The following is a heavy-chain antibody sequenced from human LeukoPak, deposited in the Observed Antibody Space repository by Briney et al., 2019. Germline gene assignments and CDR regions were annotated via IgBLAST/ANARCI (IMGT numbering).Heavy chain of an antibody. CDR3: ARHEGFGNYNDYYYDIDV. V-gene: IGHV4-59*08. D-gene: IGHD4-4*01. CDR2: VYDTGST. CDR1: GASISNYY. Sequence: SETLSLTCTVSGASISNYYWSWIRQPPGKGLEWIGYVYDTGSTNYNASLKSRANISVDTSKNQFSLKLGSVAAADTAVYYCARHEGFGNYNDYYYDIDVWGEGTRVTVSS. J-gene: IGHJ6*04.